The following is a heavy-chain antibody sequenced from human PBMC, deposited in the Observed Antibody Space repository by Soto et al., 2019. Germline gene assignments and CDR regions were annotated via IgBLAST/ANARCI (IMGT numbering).Heavy chain of an antibody. CDR1: SGSISSSNW. CDR3: AREKMVRGVIGCAFDI. CDR2: IYHSGST. V-gene: IGHV4-4*02. Sequence: SETLSLTCAVSSGSISSSNWWSWVRQPPGKGLEWIGEIYHSGSTNYNPSLKSRVTISVDKSKNQFSLKLSSVTAADTAVYYCAREKMVRGVIGCAFDIWGQGTMVTVSS. D-gene: IGHD3-10*01. J-gene: IGHJ3*02.